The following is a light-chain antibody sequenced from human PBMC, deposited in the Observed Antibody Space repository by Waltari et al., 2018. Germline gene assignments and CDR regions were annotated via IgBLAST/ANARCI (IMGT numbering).Light chain of an antibody. Sequence: QSVLTQPPSASGTPGQRVIISCSGSSTNIGRNYVSWYQRLPGTAPSLLIYRSNQRPSGVPERISGPKSGTSASLAISGLRSEDDAEYYCAAWDDSLSGHVIFGGGTKLTVL. CDR3: AAWDDSLSGHVI. V-gene: IGLV1-47*01. CDR1: STNIGRNY. J-gene: IGLJ2*01. CDR2: RSN.